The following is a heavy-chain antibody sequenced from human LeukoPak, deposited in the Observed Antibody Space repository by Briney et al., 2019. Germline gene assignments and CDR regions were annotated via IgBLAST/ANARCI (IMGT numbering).Heavy chain of an antibody. J-gene: IGHJ4*02. Sequence: GGSLRLSCAAYGCTFRSYNMNWVRQAPGKRPEWVSSISSSSSYIYYADSVKGRFTISRDNAKNSLYLQMNSLRAEDTALYYCARGASRADYWGQGTLVTVSS. CDR3: ARGASRADY. CDR1: GCTFRSYN. CDR2: ISSSSSYI. V-gene: IGHV3-21*01.